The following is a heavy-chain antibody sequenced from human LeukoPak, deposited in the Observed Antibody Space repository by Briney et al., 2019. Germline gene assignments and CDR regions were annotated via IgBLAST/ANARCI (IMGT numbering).Heavy chain of an antibody. D-gene: IGHD3-10*01. CDR3: ARGAMVRGVIIVYNWFDP. CDR1: GYTFTSYA. J-gene: IGHJ5*02. V-gene: IGHV1-3*01. Sequence: ASVKVSCKASGYTFTSYAMHWVRQAPGQRLEWKGWINAGNGDTKYSQKFQGRVTITRDTSASTAYMELSSLRSEDTAVYYCARGAMVRGVIIVYNWFDPWGQGTLVTVSS. CDR2: INAGNGDT.